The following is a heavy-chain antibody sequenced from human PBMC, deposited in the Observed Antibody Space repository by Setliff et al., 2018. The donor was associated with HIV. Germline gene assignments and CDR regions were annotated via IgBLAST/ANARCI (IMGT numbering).Heavy chain of an antibody. CDR1: GYSISSGYY. CDR2: IYHSGIT. J-gene: IGHJ3*02. CDR3: ARLGYSGSLVGAFDI. Sequence: PSETLSLTCTVSGYSISSGYYWGWIRRPPGKGLEWIGSIYHSGITYYNSSLKSRVTISVDTSKNQFSLNLTSVTAADTAVYYCARLGYSGSLVGAFDIWGQGTMVTVSS. V-gene: IGHV4-38-2*02. D-gene: IGHD1-26*01.